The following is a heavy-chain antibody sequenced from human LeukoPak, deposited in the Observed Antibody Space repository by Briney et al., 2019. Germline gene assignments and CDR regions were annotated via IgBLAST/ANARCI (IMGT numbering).Heavy chain of an antibody. Sequence: GGSLRLSCAASGFTFSNAWMSWVRQAPGKGLEWVTIISSDGSIKYADSVKGRFTVSRDSSKNTVYLQMNSLRAEDTAVYYCARDTLPSGSRAFDIWGQGTMVTVSS. D-gene: IGHD3-10*01. V-gene: IGHV3-33*08. J-gene: IGHJ3*02. CDR3: ARDTLPSGSRAFDI. CDR2: ISSDGSIK. CDR1: GFTFSNAW.